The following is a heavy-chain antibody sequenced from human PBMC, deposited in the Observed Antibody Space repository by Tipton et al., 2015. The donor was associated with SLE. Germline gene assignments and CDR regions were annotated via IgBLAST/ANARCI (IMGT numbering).Heavy chain of an antibody. CDR2: INYSGTT. Sequence: TLSLTCTVSGGSISSGSTSSYSWSWIRQPPGKGPEWLGYINYSGTTNYNPSLKSRVTISVDTSKNQFSLKLSSVTAADTAVYYCARGGNWNYEYWGLGTLVTVSS. D-gene: IGHD1-7*01. CDR1: GGSISSGSTSSYS. J-gene: IGHJ4*02. CDR3: ARGGNWNYEY. V-gene: IGHV4-61*01.